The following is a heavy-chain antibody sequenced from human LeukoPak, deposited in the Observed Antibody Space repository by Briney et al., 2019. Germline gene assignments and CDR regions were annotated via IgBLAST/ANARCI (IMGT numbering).Heavy chain of an antibody. D-gene: IGHD3-22*01. J-gene: IGHJ6*03. Sequence: GASVKVSCKASGYTFTSYAMNWVRQAPGQGLEWMGWINTNTGSPTYAQGFTGRFVFSLDTSVSTAYLQISSLKADDTAVYYCARERNDCYGSSGCVGDSYMDVWGKGTTVTVSS. CDR2: INTNTGSP. V-gene: IGHV7-4-1*02. CDR3: ARERNDCYGSSGCVGDSYMDV. CDR1: GYTFTSYA.